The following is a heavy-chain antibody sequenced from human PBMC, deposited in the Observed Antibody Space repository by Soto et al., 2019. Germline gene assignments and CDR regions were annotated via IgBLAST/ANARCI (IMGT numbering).Heavy chain of an antibody. Sequence: QVQLQESGPGLVKPSGTLSLTCAVSGGSISSSNWWSWVRQPPGKGLEWIGEIYHSGSTNYNPSLNSRVTISVDTSKNQFSLKLSAVTAAATAVYYCARGLTVVTQVWYFDLWGRGTLVTVST. CDR1: GGSISSSNW. D-gene: IGHD2-21*02. J-gene: IGHJ2*01. CDR2: IYHSGST. V-gene: IGHV4-4*02. CDR3: ARGLTVVTQVWYFDL.